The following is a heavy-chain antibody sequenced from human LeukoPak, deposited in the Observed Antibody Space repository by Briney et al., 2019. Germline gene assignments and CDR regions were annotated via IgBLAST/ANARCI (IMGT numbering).Heavy chain of an antibody. J-gene: IGHJ4*02. D-gene: IGHD2-21*02. CDR1: GFTFNAFG. Sequence: GGSLRLSCAASGFTFNAFGMNWVRQAPGKGLEWVSYIGTTSGAIYYPDSVKGRFTISRDSAKNSLYLQMNSLRAEDTAVYYCARFRTWGDKAFDYWGQGTLVTVSS. CDR3: ARFRTWGDKAFDY. CDR2: IGTTSGAI. V-gene: IGHV3-48*01.